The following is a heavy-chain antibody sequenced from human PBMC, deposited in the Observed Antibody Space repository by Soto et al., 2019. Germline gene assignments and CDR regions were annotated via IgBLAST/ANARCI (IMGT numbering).Heavy chain of an antibody. D-gene: IGHD3-22*01. J-gene: IGHJ4*02. CDR3: AKDTYYHDSSGYYTFDN. CDR2: ISYDGRNK. Sequence: QVPLVESGGGVVQPGTSLRLSCAASGSTFSSYGMHWVRQAPGKGLEWVAVISYDGRNKRYVDSVKGRFTISRDNSKNTLDLQMNSLRAEDTAMYYCAKDTYYHDSSGYYTFDNWGQGTLVTVSS. V-gene: IGHV3-30*18. CDR1: GSTFSSYG.